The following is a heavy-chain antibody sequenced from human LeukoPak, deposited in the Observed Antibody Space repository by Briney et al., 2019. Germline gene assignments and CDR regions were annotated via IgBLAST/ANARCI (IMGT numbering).Heavy chain of an antibody. J-gene: IGHJ3*02. Sequence: GESLKISCQGSGYIFTNYWVAWVRQIPGKGLEWMGIIYPGDSDTRYSPSFQGQVTISADKSISTAYLQWSSLKASDTAMYYCARLQQQLANAFDIWGQGTMVTVSS. D-gene: IGHD6-13*01. CDR1: GYIFTNYW. V-gene: IGHV5-51*01. CDR2: IYPGDSDT. CDR3: ARLQQQLANAFDI.